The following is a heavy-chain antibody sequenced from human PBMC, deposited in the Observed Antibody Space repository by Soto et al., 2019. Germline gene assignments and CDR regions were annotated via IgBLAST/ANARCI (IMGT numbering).Heavy chain of an antibody. V-gene: IGHV4-39*01. J-gene: IGHJ4*02. Sequence: SETLSLTCIVSGGSVYSNGHYWGWIRQPPGKGLEWIGSIDNNGVTNYNSSLKSRVTISRDTSKNQFSLRLTSVTAADTAVYYCVKILVGATGHTDADSWGPGTLVTVSS. CDR2: IDNNGVT. CDR3: VKILVGATGHTDADS. D-gene: IGHD2-15*01. CDR1: GGSVYSNGHY.